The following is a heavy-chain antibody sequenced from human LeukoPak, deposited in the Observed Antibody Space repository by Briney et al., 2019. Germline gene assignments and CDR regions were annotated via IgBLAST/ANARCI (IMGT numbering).Heavy chain of an antibody. V-gene: IGHV3-23*01. CDR3: AKDVVVVPAARYNWFDP. Sequence: AGGTLRLSCTAYGFTFSSYAMSWVRQAPWKGPEWVSAISGSGGSTYYADSVKGRFTISRDNSKNTLYLQMNSLRAEDTAVYYCAKDVVVVPAARYNWFDPWGQGTLVTVSS. D-gene: IGHD2-2*01. J-gene: IGHJ5*02. CDR1: GFTFSSYA. CDR2: ISGSGGST.